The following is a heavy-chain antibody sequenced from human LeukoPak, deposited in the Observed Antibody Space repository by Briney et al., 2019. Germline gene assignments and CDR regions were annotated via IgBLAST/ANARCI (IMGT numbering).Heavy chain of an antibody. CDR3: AGGPHVVRRNNWFDP. D-gene: IGHD2-8*01. J-gene: IGHJ5*02. CDR1: GGSISSYY. V-gene: IGHV4-4*07. CDR2: IYTSGRT. Sequence: SETLSLTCTVSGGSISSYYWSWIRQPAGKGLEWIGRIYTSGRTNYNPYPKSRVTISVDTSKNQFSRMLSSGTAADTAVHYCAGGPHVVRRNNWFDPWGQGTLVTVSS.